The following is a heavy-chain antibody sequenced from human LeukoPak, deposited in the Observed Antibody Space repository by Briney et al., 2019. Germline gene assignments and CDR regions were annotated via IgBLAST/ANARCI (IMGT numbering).Heavy chain of an antibody. CDR2: IYPGDTDT. Sequence: GESLQISCQGSGYSLTSYWIGWVRQMPGKGLEWMGIIYPGDTDTRYNPSFQGQVTISADKSISTAYLQWSSLKASDTAMYYCASSSRTRPLLCDYWGQGTLVTVSS. CDR3: ASSSRTRPLLCDY. CDR1: GYSLTSYW. D-gene: IGHD6-6*01. J-gene: IGHJ4*02. V-gene: IGHV5-51*01.